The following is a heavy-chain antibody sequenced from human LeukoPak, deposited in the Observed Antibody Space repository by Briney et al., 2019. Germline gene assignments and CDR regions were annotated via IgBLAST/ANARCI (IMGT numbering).Heavy chain of an antibody. J-gene: IGHJ4*02. D-gene: IGHD1-26*01. CDR3: ARLEWELVFDY. CDR1: GFTFSSYA. CDR2: ISGSGGSI. V-gene: IGHV3-23*01. Sequence: GGSLRLSCAASGFTFSSYAMSWVRQAPGKGLEWVSAISGSGGSIYYADSVKGRFTISRDNAKNSLYLQMNSLRAEDTAVYYCARLEWELVFDYWGQGTLVTVSS.